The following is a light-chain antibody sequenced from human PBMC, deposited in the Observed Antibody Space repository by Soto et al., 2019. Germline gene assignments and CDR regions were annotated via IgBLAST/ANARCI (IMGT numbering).Light chain of an antibody. J-gene: IGLJ1*01. CDR1: SSDVGAYNY. CDR3: SSYAGSNNPYV. CDR2: EVT. V-gene: IGLV2-8*01. Sequence: QSVLTQPASVPGSPGQSITISCTGTSSDVGAYNYVSWYQQHPGRAPKLMIYEVTKRPLGLPARLSGSKSGNTAFPTVSGLQAEDEADYFCSSYAGSNNPYVFGTGTKVTVL.